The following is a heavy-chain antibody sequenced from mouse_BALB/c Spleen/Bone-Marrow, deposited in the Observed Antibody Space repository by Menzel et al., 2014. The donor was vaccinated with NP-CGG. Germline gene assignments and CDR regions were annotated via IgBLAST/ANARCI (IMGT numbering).Heavy chain of an antibody. V-gene: IGHV1S81*02. J-gene: IGHJ2*01. CDR1: GYTFTSYY. D-gene: IGHD1-2*01. CDR3: TRLSLLRGYFDY. CDR2: INPSNGGT. Sequence: GAELVKPGTSVKLSCKASGYTFTSYYIYLVKQRPGQGLKWIGEINPSNGGTNFNEKFKSKATLTVDKSSSTAYMQLSSLTSEDSAVYYCTRLSLLRGYFDYWGQGTTLTVSS.